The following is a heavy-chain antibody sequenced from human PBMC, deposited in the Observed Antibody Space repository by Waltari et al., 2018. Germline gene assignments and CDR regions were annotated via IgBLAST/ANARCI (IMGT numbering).Heavy chain of an antibody. CDR1: GFTFSSYA. Sequence: EVQLVESGGGLVQPGGSLSLSCAASGFTFSSYAMSWVRQAPGKGLEWVSALSGSGGSTCYADSVKGRFTISRDNCKNTLYLQMNSLRAEDTAVYYCAISRFIADSRGAFDIWGQGTMVTVSS. CDR3: AISRFIADSRGAFDI. J-gene: IGHJ3*02. CDR2: LSGSGGST. D-gene: IGHD6-13*01. V-gene: IGHV3-23*04.